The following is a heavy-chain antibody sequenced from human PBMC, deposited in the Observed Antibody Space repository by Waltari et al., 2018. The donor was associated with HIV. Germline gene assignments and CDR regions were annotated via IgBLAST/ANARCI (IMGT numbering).Heavy chain of an antibody. V-gene: IGHV3-9*02. CDR3: AKGGSHLTIYEAWFDS. Sequence: EVQLVESGGGLVQPGTYLRLSCAASGFTSEVYRMPWVREVPGKGLEWVSSLSWNSGITDYADSVKGRFIISRDNVKNSLYLQMNSLRTEDTAFYYCAKGGSHLTIYEAWFDSWGQGTLVTVSS. CDR1: GFTSEVYR. CDR2: LSWNSGIT. J-gene: IGHJ5*01. D-gene: IGHD3-3*01.